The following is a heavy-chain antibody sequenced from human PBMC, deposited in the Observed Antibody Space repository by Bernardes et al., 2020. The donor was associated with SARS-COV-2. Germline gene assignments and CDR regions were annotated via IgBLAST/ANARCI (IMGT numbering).Heavy chain of an antibody. CDR2: ISASGRT. V-gene: IGHV4-61*02. D-gene: IGHD6-19*01. Sequence: SDTLSSTCAVSDDAIRSGSFYWSWIRQPAGKGLEWVGRISASGRTNYNPSLKSRVTMSVDTSKNQFSLKLTSVTAADTAVYYCARDGRISVPGTDYFDFWGQGILVTVSS. CDR3: ARDGRISVPGTDYFDF. J-gene: IGHJ4*02. CDR1: DDAIRSGSFY.